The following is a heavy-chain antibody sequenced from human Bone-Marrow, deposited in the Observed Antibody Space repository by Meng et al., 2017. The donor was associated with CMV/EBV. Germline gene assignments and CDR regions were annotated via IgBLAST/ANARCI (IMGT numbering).Heavy chain of an antibody. D-gene: IGHD6-13*01. CDR2: IGTAGDT. V-gene: IGHV3-13*03. J-gene: IGHJ5*02. CDR3: ARDYGAAGP. Sequence: GESLKISCAACGFTFSSYDMHWVRQATGKGLEWVSAIGTAGDTYYPGSVKGQFTISRENAKNSLYLQMNSLRAGDTAVYYCARDYGAAGPWGQGTLVTVSS. CDR1: GFTFSSYD.